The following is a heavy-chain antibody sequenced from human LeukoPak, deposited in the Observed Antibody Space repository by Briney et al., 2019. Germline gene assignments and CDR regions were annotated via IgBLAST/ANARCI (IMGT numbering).Heavy chain of an antibody. CDR3: ARFRDYKEAFDI. D-gene: IGHD3-10*01. CDR1: GGSISSGSYY. CDR2: IYASGST. J-gene: IGHJ3*02. V-gene: IGHV4-61*02. Sequence: SQTLSLTCTVSGGSISSGSYYWSWIRQPAGKGLEWIGRIYASGSTDYNPSLKSRDTMSVDTSKNQFSLKLNSVTAADTAVYYCARFRDYKEAFDIWGQGTMVTVSS.